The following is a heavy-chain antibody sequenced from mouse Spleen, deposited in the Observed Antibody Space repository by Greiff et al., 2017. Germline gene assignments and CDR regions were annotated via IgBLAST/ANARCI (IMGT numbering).Heavy chain of an antibody. Sequence: QVQLKQSGPELVKPGASVKISCKASGYAFSSSWMNWVKQRPGKGLEWIGRIYPGDGDTNYNGKFKGKATLTADKSSSTAYMQLSSLTSEDSAVYFCARWGDYDGRFDYWGQGTTLTVSS. CDR3: ARWGDYDGRFDY. CDR2: IYPGDGDT. D-gene: IGHD2-4*01. J-gene: IGHJ2*01. V-gene: IGHV1-82*01. CDR1: GYAFSSSW.